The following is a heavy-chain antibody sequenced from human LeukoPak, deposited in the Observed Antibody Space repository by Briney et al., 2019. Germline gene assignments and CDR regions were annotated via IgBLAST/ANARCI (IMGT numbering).Heavy chain of an antibody. J-gene: IGHJ2*01. CDR3: ARTYCSGGSCYLGYWYFDL. D-gene: IGHD2-15*01. Sequence: GESLKISCKGSGYSFSIYWIGWVRQMPGKGLEWMGIIYPGDSDTRYSPSFQGQVTISADNSISTAYLQWTSLKASDIAMYYCARTYCSGGSCYLGYWYFDLWGRGTLVTVSS. V-gene: IGHV5-51*01. CDR2: IYPGDSDT. CDR1: GYSFSIYW.